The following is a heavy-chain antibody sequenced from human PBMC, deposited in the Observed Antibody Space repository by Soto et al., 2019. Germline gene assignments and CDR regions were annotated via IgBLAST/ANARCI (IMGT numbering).Heavy chain of an antibody. Sequence: EVQLVESGGGLVQPGGSLRLSCAASGFTFSSYWMHWVRQAPGKGLVWVSRINSDGSSTSYADSVKGRFTISRDNAKNTLNLQMNVLRDEETEVYYCARDVWTDPWGWHDAFDSWGQGTLVTVSS. J-gene: IGHJ3*02. CDR2: INSDGSST. D-gene: IGHD3-16*01. CDR3: ARDVWTDPWGWHDAFDS. V-gene: IGHV3-74*01. CDR1: GFTFSSYW.